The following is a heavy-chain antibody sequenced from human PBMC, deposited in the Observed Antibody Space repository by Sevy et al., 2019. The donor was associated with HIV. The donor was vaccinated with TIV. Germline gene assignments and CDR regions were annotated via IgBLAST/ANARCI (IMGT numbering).Heavy chain of an antibody. D-gene: IGHD5-18*01. Sequence: GGSLRLSCAASGFTVSRYAMSWVRQAPGKGLEWVSAISGSGGSTYYADSVKGRFTISRDNSKNTLYLQMNSLRAEDTAVYYCAKGGQDTAMPIDFDYWGQGTLVTVSS. CDR1: GFTVSRYA. V-gene: IGHV3-23*01. CDR2: ISGSGGST. CDR3: AKGGQDTAMPIDFDY. J-gene: IGHJ4*02.